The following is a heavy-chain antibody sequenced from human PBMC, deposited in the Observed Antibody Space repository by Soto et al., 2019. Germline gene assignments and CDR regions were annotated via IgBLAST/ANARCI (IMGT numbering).Heavy chain of an antibody. Sequence: GGSLKLSCAASGIPFSSYWMHWVRPAPGKGLVWVSRMNSDGSSTSYADSVKGRFTISRDNAKNTLYLQMNSLRAEDTALYYCAREYSSSRYFDYWGQGTLVTVSS. CDR2: MNSDGSST. CDR3: AREYSSSRYFDY. J-gene: IGHJ4*02. CDR1: GIPFSSYW. D-gene: IGHD6-13*01. V-gene: IGHV3-74*01.